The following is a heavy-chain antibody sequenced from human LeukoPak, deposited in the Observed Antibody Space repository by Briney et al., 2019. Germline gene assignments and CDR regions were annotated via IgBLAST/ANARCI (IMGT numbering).Heavy chain of an antibody. CDR1: GFTFSSYW. V-gene: IGHV3-74*01. CDR2: INSDGSST. Sequence: GGSLRLSCAASGFTFSSYWMHWVRQAPGKGLVWVSRINSDGSSTSYADSVKGRFTISRDNAKNMLYLQMNSLRAEDTAVYYCARVRSGSSAGNYGMDVWGQGTTVTVSS. CDR3: ARVRSGSSAGNYGMDV. D-gene: IGHD1-26*01. J-gene: IGHJ6*02.